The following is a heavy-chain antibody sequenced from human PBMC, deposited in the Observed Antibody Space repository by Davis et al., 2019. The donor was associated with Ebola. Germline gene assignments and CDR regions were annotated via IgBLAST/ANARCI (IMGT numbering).Heavy chain of an antibody. V-gene: IGHV3-23*01. CDR3: AKDRVRFDY. CDR1: GFTFSSYA. Sequence: GGSLRLSCAASGFTFSSYAMSWVRQAPGKGLEWVSSFTGSGGSTYYADSVKGRFTISRDNSKNTLYLQMNSLRAEDTAVYYCAKDRVRFDYWGQGTLVTVSS. CDR2: FTGSGGST. J-gene: IGHJ4*02. D-gene: IGHD3-10*01.